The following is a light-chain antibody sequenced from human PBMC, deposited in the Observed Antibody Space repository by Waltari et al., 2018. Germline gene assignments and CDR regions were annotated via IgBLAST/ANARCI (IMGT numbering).Light chain of an antibody. V-gene: IGKV3-20*01. CDR2: GAS. CDR3: QQYGTSPPLT. CDR1: QSVSSSY. Sequence: EIVLPQSPGTLSLYPGERATLSCRASQSVSSSYLAWYQQKPGQAPRLLIYGASSRAAGIPDRFSGSGSGTDFTLTISRLEPEDFAVYYCQQYGTSPPLTFGGGTKVEIK. J-gene: IGKJ4*01.